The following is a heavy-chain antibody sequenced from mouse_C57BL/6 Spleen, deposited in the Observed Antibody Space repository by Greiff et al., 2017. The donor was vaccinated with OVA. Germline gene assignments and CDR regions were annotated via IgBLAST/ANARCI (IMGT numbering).Heavy chain of an antibody. CDR1: GFTFSSYA. Sequence: EVQVVESGEGLVKPGGSLKLSCAASGFTFSSYAMSWVRQTPEKRLEWVAYISSGGDYIYYADTVKGRFTISRDNARNTLYLQMSSLKSEDTAMYYCTREGYYGKGFDVWGTGTTVTVSS. CDR2: ISSGGDYI. J-gene: IGHJ1*03. CDR3: TREGYYGKGFDV. D-gene: IGHD2-1*01. V-gene: IGHV5-9-1*02.